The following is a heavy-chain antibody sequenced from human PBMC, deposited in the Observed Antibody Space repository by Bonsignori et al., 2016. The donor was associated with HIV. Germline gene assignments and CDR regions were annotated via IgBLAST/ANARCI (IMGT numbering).Heavy chain of an antibody. CDR3: ARGGIDNSGLDY. Sequence: WVRQAPGQGLEWMGWINPNTGGTNYAQKFQGRVTMTRDTSISTAYMELSRLRSDDTAVYYCARGGIDNSGLDYWGQGTLVTVSS. CDR2: INPNTGGT. J-gene: IGHJ4*02. V-gene: IGHV1-2*02. D-gene: IGHD6-19*01.